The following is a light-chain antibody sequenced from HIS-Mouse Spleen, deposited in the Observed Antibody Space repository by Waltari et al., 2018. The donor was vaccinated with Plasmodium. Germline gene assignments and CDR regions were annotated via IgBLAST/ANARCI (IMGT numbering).Light chain of an antibody. Sequence: QLVLTQSPSASASLGASVKPTCTLSSGHSSYAIAWPQPQPEKGPRYFMNLNSDGSHSKGDGIPDRFSGSSSGAERYLTISSLQSEDEADYYCQTWGTGMGVFGGGTKLTVL. CDR3: QTWGTGMGV. CDR2: LNSDGSH. CDR1: SGHSSYA. J-gene: IGLJ2*01. V-gene: IGLV4-69*01.